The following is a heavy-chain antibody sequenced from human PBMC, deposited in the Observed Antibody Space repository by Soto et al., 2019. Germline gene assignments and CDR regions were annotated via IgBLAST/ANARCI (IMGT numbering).Heavy chain of an antibody. D-gene: IGHD3-22*01. CDR3: AKGGGYSNWFDP. CDR2: ISGSGGST. CDR1: GFTFSSYA. Sequence: EVQLLESGGGLVQPGGSLRLSCAASGFTFSSYAMSWVRQAPGKGLEWVSAISGSGGSTYYADSVKGRFTISRDNSKNPLYLQMNSLRAEDTAVYYCAKGGGYSNWFDPWGQGTLVTVSS. J-gene: IGHJ5*02. V-gene: IGHV3-23*01.